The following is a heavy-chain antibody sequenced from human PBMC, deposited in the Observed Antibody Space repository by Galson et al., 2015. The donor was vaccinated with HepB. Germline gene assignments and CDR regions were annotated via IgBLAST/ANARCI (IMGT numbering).Heavy chain of an antibody. CDR3: AKECWDNSASNYFYYYMDV. CDR1: GFTFSNYG. J-gene: IGHJ6*03. CDR2: ISSDGSNK. V-gene: IGHV3-30*18. Sequence: SLRLSCAASGFTFSNYGMHWVRQAPGKGLEWVAVISSDGSNKFYADSVKGRFTISRDNSKNTLYLQMNSLRAEDTAVYYCAKECWDNSASNYFYYYMDVWGKGTTGTVSS. D-gene: IGHD1/OR15-1a*01.